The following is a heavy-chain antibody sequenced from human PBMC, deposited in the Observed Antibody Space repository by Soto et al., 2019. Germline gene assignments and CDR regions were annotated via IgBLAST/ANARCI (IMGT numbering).Heavy chain of an antibody. CDR2: IIPIFGTA. V-gene: IGHV1-69*13. J-gene: IGHJ5*02. D-gene: IGHD3-16*02. CDR1: GGTFSSYA. Sequence: SVKVSCKASGGTFSSYAISWVRQAPGQGLEWMGGIIPIFGTANYAQKFQGRVTITADESTSTAYMELSSLRSEDTAVYYCARGYPAPSPSKWFDPWGQGTLVTVSS. CDR3: ARGYPAPSPSKWFDP.